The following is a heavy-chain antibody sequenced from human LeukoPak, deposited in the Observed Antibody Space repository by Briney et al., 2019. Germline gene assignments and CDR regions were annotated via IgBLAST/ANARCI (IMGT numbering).Heavy chain of an antibody. D-gene: IGHD1-26*01. CDR2: ISYDGSNK. V-gene: IGHV3-30-3*01. CDR1: GFTFSSYA. CDR3: ARGGPSGSYSRFLDY. J-gene: IGHJ4*02. Sequence: GGSPRLSCAASGFTFSSYAMHWVRQAPGKGLDWVAVISYDGSNKYYADSVKGRFTISRDNSKNTLYLQMNSLRAEDTAVYYCARGGPSGSYSRFLDYWGQGTLVTVSS.